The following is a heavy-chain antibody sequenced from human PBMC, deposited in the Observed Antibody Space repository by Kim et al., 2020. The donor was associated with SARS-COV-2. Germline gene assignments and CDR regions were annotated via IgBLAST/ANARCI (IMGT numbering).Heavy chain of an antibody. D-gene: IGHD4-17*01. J-gene: IGHJ5*02. CDR1: GYTFTSYD. CDR3: ARGESLDYGDYGWFDP. CDR2: MNPNSGNT. V-gene: IGHV1-8*01. Sequence: ASVKVSCKASGYTFTSYDINWVRQATGQGLEWMGWMNPNSGNTGYAQKFQGRVTMTRNTSISTAYMELSSLRSEDTAVYYCARGESLDYGDYGWFDPWGQGTLVTVSS.